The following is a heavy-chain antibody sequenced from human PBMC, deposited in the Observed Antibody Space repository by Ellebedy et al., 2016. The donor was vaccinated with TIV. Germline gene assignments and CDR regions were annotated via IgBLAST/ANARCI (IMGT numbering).Heavy chain of an antibody. CDR2: INPSGGST. J-gene: IGHJ4*02. CDR1: GYTFTSYY. Sequence: ASVKVSXXASGYTFTSYYMHWVRQAPGQGLEWMGIINPSGGSTSYAQKFQGRVTMTRDTSTSTVYMELSSLRSEDTAVYYCAREVDYYYGSGSSFYFDYWGQGTLVTVSS. V-gene: IGHV1-46*01. D-gene: IGHD3-10*01. CDR3: AREVDYYYGSGSSFYFDY.